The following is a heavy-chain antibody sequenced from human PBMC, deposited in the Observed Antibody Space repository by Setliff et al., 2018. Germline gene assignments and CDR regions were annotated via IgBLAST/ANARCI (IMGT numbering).Heavy chain of an antibody. Sequence: GGSLRLSCAASGFTFSSDPMNWVRQAPGKGLEWVSYISSSSHIISYADSVKGRFTISRDNARNTLYLQMNSLTAEDTAVYYCARVGSKPQLGWFDPWGQGTLVTVSS. D-gene: IGHD1-26*01. CDR2: ISSSSHII. V-gene: IGHV3-48*04. CDR1: GFTFSSDP. J-gene: IGHJ5*02. CDR3: ARVGSKPQLGWFDP.